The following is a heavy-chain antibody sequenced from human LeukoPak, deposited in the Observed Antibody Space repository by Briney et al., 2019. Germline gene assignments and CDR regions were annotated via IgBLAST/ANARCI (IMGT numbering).Heavy chain of an antibody. CDR3: AKSLNYYDSGTSRRDFGY. Sequence: AGGSLRLSCAGSGFTFRIYAMIWVRQAPGKGLEWVSAISDSGGSTYYADSVKGRFTISRDNSKNTLYLQMHSLRAEDTAVYYCAKSLNYYDSGTSRRDFGYWGQGTLVTVSS. V-gene: IGHV3-23*01. CDR2: ISDSGGST. CDR1: GFTFRIYA. J-gene: IGHJ4*02. D-gene: IGHD3-10*01.